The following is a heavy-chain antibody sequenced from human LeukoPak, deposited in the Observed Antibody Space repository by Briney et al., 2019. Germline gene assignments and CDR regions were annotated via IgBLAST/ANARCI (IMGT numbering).Heavy chain of an antibody. Sequence: GGSLRLSCAASGFTFSSSSMNWVRQAPGKGLEWVASISSRSDFIYYADSVKGRFTISRDNAKNSLYLQMNSLRAEDTAVYYCARASTLRYYFDYWGQGTLVTVSS. D-gene: IGHD2-2*01. CDR2: ISSRSDFI. CDR1: GFTFSSSS. CDR3: ARASTLRYYFDY. J-gene: IGHJ4*02. V-gene: IGHV3-21*01.